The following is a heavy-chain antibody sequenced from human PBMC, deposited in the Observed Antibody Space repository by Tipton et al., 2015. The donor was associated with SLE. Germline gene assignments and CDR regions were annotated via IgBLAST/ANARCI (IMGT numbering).Heavy chain of an antibody. Sequence: LRLSCTVSGDSISSGSYYWSWIRQPAGKGLEWIGYIFTSGSTKYNPSLKSRVTISVDTSKNQFSLKLSSVTAADTAVYYCARDNGERQQLAYYFDFWGQGTLVTVSS. V-gene: IGHV4-61*09. CDR1: GDSISSGSYY. CDR2: IFTSGST. D-gene: IGHD6-6*01. CDR3: ARDNGERQQLAYYFDF. J-gene: IGHJ4*02.